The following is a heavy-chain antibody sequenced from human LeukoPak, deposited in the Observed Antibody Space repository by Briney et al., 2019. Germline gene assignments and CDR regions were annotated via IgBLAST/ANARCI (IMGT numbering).Heavy chain of an antibody. Sequence: GGSLRLSCAASGATLSDYHMDWVRQAPGKGLEWIGRTRNKARGYTTEYAASVKGRFTISRDDSKTSVYLQMNSLKTEDTAVCFCARDGAEGDNSAFDIWGHGTVVTVSS. D-gene: IGHD3-22*01. J-gene: IGHJ3*02. CDR2: TRNKARGYTT. CDR1: GATLSDYH. V-gene: IGHV3-72*01. CDR3: ARDGAEGDNSAFDI.